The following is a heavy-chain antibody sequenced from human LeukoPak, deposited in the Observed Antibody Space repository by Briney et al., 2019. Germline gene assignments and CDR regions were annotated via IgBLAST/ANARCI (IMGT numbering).Heavy chain of an antibody. V-gene: IGHV1-2*02. CDR2: INPNSGGT. Sequence: ASVKVSCKASGYTFTGYYMHWVRQAPGQGLEWMGWINPNSGGTNYAQKFQGRVTMTRDTSISTAYMELSRLRSGDTAVYYCARDGGWGLPHFDYWGQGTLVTVSS. CDR1: GYTFTGYY. D-gene: IGHD6-19*01. J-gene: IGHJ4*02. CDR3: ARDGGWGLPHFDY.